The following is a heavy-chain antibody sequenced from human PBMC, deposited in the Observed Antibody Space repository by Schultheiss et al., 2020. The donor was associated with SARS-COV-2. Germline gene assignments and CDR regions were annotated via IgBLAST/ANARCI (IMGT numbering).Heavy chain of an antibody. CDR2: IKHDGSEK. CDR1: GFTFSTYW. Sequence: GGSLRLSFAASGFTFSTYWMTWVRQAPGKGLEWVANIKHDGSEKTYVNSVKGRFTISRDNAKNSLYLQMNSLRVEDTAVYYCARLGSGWYLSDYWGQGTLVTVSS. CDR3: ARLGSGWYLSDY. V-gene: IGHV3-7*01. D-gene: IGHD6-19*01. J-gene: IGHJ4*02.